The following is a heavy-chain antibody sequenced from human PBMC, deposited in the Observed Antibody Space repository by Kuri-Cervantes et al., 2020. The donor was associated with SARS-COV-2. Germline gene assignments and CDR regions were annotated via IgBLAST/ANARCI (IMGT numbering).Heavy chain of an antibody. D-gene: IGHD1-26*01. J-gene: IGHJ4*02. CDR2: IWYDGSHQ. CDR3: ARDWETYSGSYISGY. V-gene: IGHV3-33*01. CDR1: GFFFPNFG. Sequence: GESLKISCVASGFFFPNFGLHWVRQAPGKGLEWVAVIWYDGSHQFYADSVKDRFTITRDNSKNTLYLQMNSLRAEDTAVYYCARDWETYSGSYISGYWGQGTLVTVS.